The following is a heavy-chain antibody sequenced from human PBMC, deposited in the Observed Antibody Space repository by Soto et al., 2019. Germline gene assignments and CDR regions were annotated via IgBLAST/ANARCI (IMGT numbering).Heavy chain of an antibody. D-gene: IGHD3-3*01. V-gene: IGHV1-58*01. CDR2: IVVGSGNT. CDR3: AAEGIKEEWPEHLDY. CDR1: GFTFTSSA. Sequence: QMQLVQSGPEVKKPGTSVKVSCKASGFTFTSSAVQWVRQARGQRLEWIGWIVVGSGNTNYAQKFQERVTITRDMSTSTAYMELSSLRSEDTAVYYCAAEGIKEEWPEHLDYWGQGTLVTVSS. J-gene: IGHJ4*02.